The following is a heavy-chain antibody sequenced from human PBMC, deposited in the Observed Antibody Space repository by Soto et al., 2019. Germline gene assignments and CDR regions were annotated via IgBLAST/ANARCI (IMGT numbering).Heavy chain of an antibody. CDR3: TTWGTFFTGYCL. J-gene: IGHJ1*01. Sequence: EVPLVESGGALVKPGGSLTLSCAASGFTFSYAWMNWVRQVPGKGLEWVGRIKSNADGATTDYAAPVKGRFSISRDDSINTLFLQMNSLKTEDTGVYYCTTWGTFFTGYCLWGQGTLVTVSS. D-gene: IGHD3-9*01. CDR1: GFTFSYAW. V-gene: IGHV3-15*02. CDR2: IKSNADGATT.